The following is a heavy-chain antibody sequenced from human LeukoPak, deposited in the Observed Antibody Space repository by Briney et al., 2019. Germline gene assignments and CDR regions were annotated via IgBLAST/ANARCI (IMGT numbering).Heavy chain of an antibody. D-gene: IGHD3-10*01. J-gene: IGHJ4*02. CDR3: ARGPYGSGSYY. CDR1: GGSITSSGHS. Sequence: SETLSLTCTVSGGSITSSGHSWGWIRQPPGKGLEWTGTIYYTGRTYYNPSLQSRITISVDTSRNQFSLKLTSVTAADTAVYYCARGPYGSGSYYWGQGTLVTVSS. V-gene: IGHV4-39*01. CDR2: IYYTGRT.